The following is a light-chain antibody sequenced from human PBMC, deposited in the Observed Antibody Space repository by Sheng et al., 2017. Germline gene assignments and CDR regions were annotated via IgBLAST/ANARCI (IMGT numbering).Light chain of an antibody. CDR3: QQSFKTPWT. J-gene: IGKJ1*01. V-gene: IGKV1-39*01. Sequence: IQMTQSPPALSASVGDRVTITCRASQTISRDLNWYRQQPGKAPKVLIYAASSLERGVPSRFSGSGSGTDFTLTISSLXPEDSATYYCQQSFKTPWTFGQGTKVEIK. CDR1: QTISRD. CDR2: AAS.